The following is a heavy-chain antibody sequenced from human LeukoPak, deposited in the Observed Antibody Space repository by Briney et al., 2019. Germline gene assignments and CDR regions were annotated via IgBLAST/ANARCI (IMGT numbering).Heavy chain of an antibody. CDR1: GFTFTNYA. CDR3: ARAGSNIVVVPNWFDP. V-gene: IGHV3-7*01. J-gene: IGHJ5*02. Sequence: GGSLRLSCAASGFTFTNYAMSWVRQAPGKGLEWVANIKQDGSETYYVDSVKGRFTISRDDAKNSLYLQMNSLRAEDTAVYYCARAGSNIVVVPNWFDPWGQGTLVTVSS. CDR2: IKQDGSET. D-gene: IGHD2-2*01.